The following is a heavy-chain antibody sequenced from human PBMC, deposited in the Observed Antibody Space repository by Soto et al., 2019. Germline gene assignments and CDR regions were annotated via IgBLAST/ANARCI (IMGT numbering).Heavy chain of an antibody. Sequence: QVQLVQSVAEGKKPGSSVKVSCKASGGTFSNYALISWVRQAPGQGLEWMGGIIPIDATVNYAQKLQGTITITADASTTTAYMDLGSLRAEDTAVYYCARDLLGFGYTSVDVWGQGTTVTVSS. J-gene: IGHJ6*01. CDR3: ARDLLGFGYTSVDV. CDR2: IIPIDATV. CDR1: GGTFSNYA. V-gene: IGHV1-69*12. D-gene: IGHD3-10*01.